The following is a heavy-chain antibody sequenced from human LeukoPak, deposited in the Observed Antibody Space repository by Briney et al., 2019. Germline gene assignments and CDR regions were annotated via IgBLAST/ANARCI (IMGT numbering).Heavy chain of an antibody. Sequence: PETLSLTCAVYGGSFSGYYWSWIRQPPGKGLEWMGEINHSGSTNYNPSLKSRVNISVDTSKNQFSLKLSSVTAADKAVYYCARGVDTARGFDYWGQGTLVTVSS. V-gene: IGHV4-34*01. J-gene: IGHJ4*02. CDR3: ARGVDTARGFDY. CDR2: INHSGST. CDR1: GGSFSGYY. D-gene: IGHD5-18*01.